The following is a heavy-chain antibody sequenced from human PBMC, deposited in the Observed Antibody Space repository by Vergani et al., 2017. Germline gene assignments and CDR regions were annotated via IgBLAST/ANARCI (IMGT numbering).Heavy chain of an antibody. CDR1: GFTVSSNY. J-gene: IGHJ4*02. CDR3: ARRAAAGRYFDY. V-gene: IGHV3-13*01. CDR2: IGTAGDT. D-gene: IGHD6-13*01. Sequence: EVQLVESGGGLIQPGGSLRLSCAASGFTVSSNYMSWVRQAPGKGLEWVSAIGTAGDTYYPGSVKGRFTISRENAKNSLYLQMNSLRAGDTAVYYCARRAAAGRYFDYWGQGTLVTVSS.